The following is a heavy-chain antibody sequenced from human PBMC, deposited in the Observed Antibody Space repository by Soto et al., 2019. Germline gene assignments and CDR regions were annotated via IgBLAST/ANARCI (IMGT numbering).Heavy chain of an antibody. CDR2: FDPEDGET. V-gene: IGHV1-24*01. Sequence: ASVKVSCKVSGYTLTELSMHWLRQAPGKGLEWMGGFDPEDGETIYAQKFQGRVTMTEDTSTDTAYMELSSLRSEDTAVYYCATGRRGYSYGPFDYWGQGTLVTAPQ. D-gene: IGHD5-18*01. J-gene: IGHJ4*02. CDR3: ATGRRGYSYGPFDY. CDR1: GYTLTELS.